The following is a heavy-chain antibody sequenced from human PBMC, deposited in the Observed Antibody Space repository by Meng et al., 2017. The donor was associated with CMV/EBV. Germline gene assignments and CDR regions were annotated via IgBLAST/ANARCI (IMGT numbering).Heavy chain of an antibody. V-gene: IGHV4-39*07. CDR2: IYYRGRT. J-gene: IGHJ4*02. Sequence: GSLRLSCTVSGGSISSISFYWGWLRQPPGKGLEWIGSIYYRGRTFYNSSLKSRVTMSVDTSKNQFSLKLSSVTAADTAVYYCARDGYGALGFDFWGQGTLVTVSS. D-gene: IGHD6-13*01. CDR1: GGSISSISFY. CDR3: ARDGYGALGFDF.